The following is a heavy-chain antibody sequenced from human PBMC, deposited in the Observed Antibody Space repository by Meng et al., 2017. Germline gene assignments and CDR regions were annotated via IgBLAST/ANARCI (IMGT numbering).Heavy chain of an antibody. CDR2: IIPIFGTA. Sequence: QVQLVQSGAEVKKPGSSVKVSCKASGGTFSSYAISWVRQAPGQGLEWMGGIIPIFGTANYAQKFQGRVTITADESTSTAYMELSSLRSEDTAVHYCARDYGDYAWIAKRWFDPWGQGTLVTVSS. CDR3: ARDYGDYAWIAKRWFDP. CDR1: GGTFSSYA. V-gene: IGHV1-69*01. D-gene: IGHD4-17*01. J-gene: IGHJ5*02.